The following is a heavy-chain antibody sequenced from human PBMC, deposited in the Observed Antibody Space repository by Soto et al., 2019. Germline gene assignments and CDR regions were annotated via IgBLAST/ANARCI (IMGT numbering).Heavy chain of an antibody. CDR3: ARKRAYCGYHWFFGY. V-gene: IGHV4-59*01. CDR2: IYYSGST. Sequence: SETLSFTCTVSGASISNYYWSWLRQPPGKGLEWIGYIYYSGSTNYNPSLKSRVTISVDTSKNQFSLKLSSVTAAATAVYYCARKRAYCGYHWFFGYWGQGSLVSV. J-gene: IGHJ4*02. CDR1: GASISNYY. D-gene: IGHD5-12*01.